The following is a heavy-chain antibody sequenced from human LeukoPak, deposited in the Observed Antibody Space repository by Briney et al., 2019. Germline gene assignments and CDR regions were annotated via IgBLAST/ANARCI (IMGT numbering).Heavy chain of an antibody. CDR2: INHSGST. Sequence: PSETLSLTCAVYGGSFSGYYWSWIRQPPGKGLEWIGEINHSGSTNYNPSLKSRVTISVDTSKNQFSLKLSSVTAADTAVYYCARERMDTAMALDYWGQGTLVTVSS. D-gene: IGHD5-18*01. J-gene: IGHJ4*02. V-gene: IGHV4-34*01. CDR1: GGSFSGYY. CDR3: ARERMDTAMALDY.